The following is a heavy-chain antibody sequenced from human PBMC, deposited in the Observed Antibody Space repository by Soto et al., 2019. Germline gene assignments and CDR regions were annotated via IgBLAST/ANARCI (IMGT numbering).Heavy chain of an antibody. Sequence: PGGSLRLSCAASGFTFSIYDMHWVRQDTGKVLEWVSTIGTAGDTYYPGSVKGRFTISREDAKNSLYLQMNSLRAEDTGVYYCARRPYYYYGMDVWGQGTTVTVSS. J-gene: IGHJ6*02. CDR2: IGTAGDT. CDR3: ARRPYYYYGMDV. CDR1: GFTFSIYD. V-gene: IGHV3-13*01.